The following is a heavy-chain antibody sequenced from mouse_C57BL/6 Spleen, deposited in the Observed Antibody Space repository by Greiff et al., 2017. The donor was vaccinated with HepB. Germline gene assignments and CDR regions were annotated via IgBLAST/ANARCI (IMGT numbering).Heavy chain of an antibody. Sequence: QVQLQQPGAELVRPGTSVKLSCKASGYTFTSYWMHWVKQRPGQGLEWIGVIDTSDSYTNYNQKIKGKATLTVDTSSSTAYRQLSSLTSEDSAVYYCASGGNYYGSSPWFAYWGQGTLVTVSA. CDR2: IDTSDSYT. V-gene: IGHV1-59*01. CDR3: ASGGNYYGSSPWFAY. CDR1: GYTFTSYW. D-gene: IGHD1-1*01. J-gene: IGHJ3*01.